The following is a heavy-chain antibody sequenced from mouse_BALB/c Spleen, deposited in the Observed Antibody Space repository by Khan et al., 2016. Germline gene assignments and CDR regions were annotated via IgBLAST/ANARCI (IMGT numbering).Heavy chain of an antibody. CDR3: ARDTGTRAMDY. J-gene: IGHJ4*01. Sequence: EVELVESGGGLVQPGGSLRLSCATSGFTFSDFYMEWVRQPPGKRLEWIAGSRNKANDYTTEYSAYVKGRFIVSRDTSQSILYLQMHALRAEDTAIYYCARDTGTRAMDYWGQGTSVTVSS. D-gene: IGHD4-1*01. CDR1: GFTFSDFY. CDR2: SRNKANDYTT. V-gene: IGHV7-1*02.